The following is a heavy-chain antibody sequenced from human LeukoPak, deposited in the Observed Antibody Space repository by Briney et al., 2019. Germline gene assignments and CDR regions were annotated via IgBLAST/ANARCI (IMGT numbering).Heavy chain of an antibody. CDR2: ISGSGGST. CDR1: GFTFSSYA. V-gene: IGHV3-23*01. Sequence: RGSLRLSCAASGFTFSSYAMSWVRQAPGKGLEWVSAISGSGGSTYYADSVKGRFTISRDNSKNTLYLQMNSLRAEDTAVYYCAKDLEGPLWFGDYWGRGTLVTVSS. J-gene: IGHJ4*02. CDR3: AKDLEGPLWFGDY. D-gene: IGHD3-10*01.